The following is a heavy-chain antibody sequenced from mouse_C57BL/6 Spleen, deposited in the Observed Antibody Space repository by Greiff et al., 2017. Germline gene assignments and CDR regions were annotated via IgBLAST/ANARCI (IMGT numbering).Heavy chain of an antibody. CDR3: ARSLFTTVVNFDV. V-gene: IGHV1-80*01. D-gene: IGHD1-1*01. Sequence: QVQLQQSGAELVKPGASVKISCKASGYAFSSYWMNWVKQRPGKGLEWIGQIYPGDGDTNYNGKFKGKATLTADKSSSTAYMQLSSLTSEDSAVYFCARSLFTTVVNFDVWGTGTTVTVSS. CDR2: IYPGDGDT. CDR1: GYAFSSYW. J-gene: IGHJ1*03.